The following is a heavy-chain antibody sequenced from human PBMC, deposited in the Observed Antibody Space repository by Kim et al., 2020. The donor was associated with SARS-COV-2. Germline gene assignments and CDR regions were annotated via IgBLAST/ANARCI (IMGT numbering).Heavy chain of an antibody. CDR2: ISTGGIS. D-gene: IGHD5-18*01. J-gene: IGHJ4*02. Sequence: SETLSLTCTVSGGPISLGGYYWSWIRQVPGKALEWIGYISTGGISDYNPSLKSRVTMSVDKSKNQFSLSLSSVTAADTAVYYCARENGYSHYEFDYWGRGTLVTVSS. V-gene: IGHV4-31*03. CDR3: ARENGYSHYEFDY. CDR1: GGPISLGGYY.